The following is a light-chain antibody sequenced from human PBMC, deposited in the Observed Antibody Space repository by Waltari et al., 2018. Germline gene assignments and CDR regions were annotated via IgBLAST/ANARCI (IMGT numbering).Light chain of an antibody. CDR2: EVS. J-gene: IGLJ2*01. CDR3: SSYTSSLTYVV. Sequence: QAALTHPASVSGSPGQSITISCTGPSSDIGGFAFVSWYQYKPGKAPKLLISEVSLRASGISTRFSGSKSGNTASLAISGLQPDDEADYYCSSYTSSLTYVVFGGGTKVTLL. CDR1: SSDIGGFAF. V-gene: IGLV2-14*01.